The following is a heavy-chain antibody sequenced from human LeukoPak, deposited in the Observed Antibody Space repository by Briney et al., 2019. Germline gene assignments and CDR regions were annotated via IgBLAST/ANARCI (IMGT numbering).Heavy chain of an antibody. Sequence: SSETLSLTCTVSGGSISSSSYYWGWIRQPPGKGLEWIGSIYYSGSTYYNPSLRSRVTISVDTSKNQFSLKLSSVTAADTAVYYCAGSSYQLPPYYFDYWGQGTLVTVSS. CDR3: AGSSYQLPPYYFDY. CDR2: IYYSGST. CDR1: GGSISSSSYY. V-gene: IGHV4-39*01. D-gene: IGHD2-2*01. J-gene: IGHJ4*02.